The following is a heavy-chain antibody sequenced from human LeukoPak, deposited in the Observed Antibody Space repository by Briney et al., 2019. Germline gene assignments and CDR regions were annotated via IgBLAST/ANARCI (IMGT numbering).Heavy chain of an antibody. CDR1: GGSISSSSYY. D-gene: IGHD2-21*02. CDR3: ARETYCGADCYYGFDY. Sequence: PSETLSLTCTVSGGSISSSSYYWGWIRQPPGKGLEWIGYIYDSGSTSYNPSLKSQFTISVDTSKNQFSLKLSSVTAADTAVYYCARETYCGADCYYGFDYWGQGILVTVSS. J-gene: IGHJ4*02. CDR2: IYDSGST. V-gene: IGHV4-61*01.